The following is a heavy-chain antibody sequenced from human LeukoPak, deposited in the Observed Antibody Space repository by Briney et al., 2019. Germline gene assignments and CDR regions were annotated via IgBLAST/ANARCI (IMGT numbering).Heavy chain of an antibody. Sequence: SETLSLTCTVSGGSISSYYWSWIRQPPGKGLEWIGYIYYSGSTNYNPSLKSRVTISVDTSKNQFSLKLSSVTAADTAVYYCARDGATPYYYYGMDVWGQGTTVTVSS. CDR2: IYYSGST. D-gene: IGHD5-12*01. J-gene: IGHJ6*02. CDR3: ARDGATPYYYYGMDV. V-gene: IGHV4-59*01. CDR1: GGSISSYY.